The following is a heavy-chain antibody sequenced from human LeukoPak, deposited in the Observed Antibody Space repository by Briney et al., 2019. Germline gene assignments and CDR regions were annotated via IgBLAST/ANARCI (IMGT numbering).Heavy chain of an antibody. Sequence: SETLSLTCTVSGGSINSYYWSWIRQPAGKGLEWIGRFYTSGTTTYNPSLKSRVTMSADTSKNQFSLKLSSVTAADTAVYYCARDRSSGSYWFDPWGQGTLVTVSS. D-gene: IGHD2-15*01. CDR2: FYTSGTT. J-gene: IGHJ5*02. CDR3: ARDRSSGSYWFDP. V-gene: IGHV4-4*07. CDR1: GGSINSYY.